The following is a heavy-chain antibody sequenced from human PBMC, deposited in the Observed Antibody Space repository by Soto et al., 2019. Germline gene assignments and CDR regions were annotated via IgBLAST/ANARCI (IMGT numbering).Heavy chain of an antibody. V-gene: IGHV3-23*01. CDR2: ISGSGGST. Sequence: GGSLRLSCAASGFTFSSYAMSWVRQAPGKGLEWVSAISGSGGSTYYADSVKGRITISRDNSKNTLYLQMNSTRAEDTAEYYCAKSVDYYDTNGSMPQDAFDIWGQGPMVPVS. CDR1: GFTFSSYA. J-gene: IGHJ3*02. CDR3: AKSVDYYDTNGSMPQDAFDI. D-gene: IGHD3-22*01.